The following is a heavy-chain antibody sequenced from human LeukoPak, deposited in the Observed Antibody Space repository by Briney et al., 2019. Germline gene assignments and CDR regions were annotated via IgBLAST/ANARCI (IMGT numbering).Heavy chain of an antibody. D-gene: IGHD2-15*01. V-gene: IGHV4-59*01. CDR3: VRASADSGGAFDV. CDR2: VIDSDFNEANGDIP. Sequence: KPSETLSLTCTVSGASINKDYRAWIRQPPGRGLEWIGYVIDSDFNEANGDIPNYNPSLETRVTTSRDTPKNQFSLKLSSMTAADTAIYYCVRASADSGGAFDVWGHGTVVTVSS. J-gene: IGHJ3*01. CDR1: GASINKDY.